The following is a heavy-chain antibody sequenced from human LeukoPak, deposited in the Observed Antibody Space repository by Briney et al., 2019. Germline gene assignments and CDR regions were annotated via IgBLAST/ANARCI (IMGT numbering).Heavy chain of an antibody. CDR3: VAGVALDY. CDR1: GLNFSVYY. D-gene: IGHD3-3*01. V-gene: IGHV3-11*01. CDR2: ISKTGTTI. Sequence: GGSLRLSCAASGLNFSVYYMTWIRQAPGNGLEAPGNGLEWLSHISKTGTTIYYVDSVKGRFTISRDNAKNSLYLHMNSLRADDTAVYYCVAGVALDYWGQGALVTVSS. J-gene: IGHJ4*02.